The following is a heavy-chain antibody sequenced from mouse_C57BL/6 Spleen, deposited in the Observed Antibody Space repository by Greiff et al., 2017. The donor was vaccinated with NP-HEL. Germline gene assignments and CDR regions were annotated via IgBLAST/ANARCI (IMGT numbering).Heavy chain of an antibody. J-gene: IGHJ1*03. D-gene: IGHD1-1*01. V-gene: IGHV1-81*01. CDR1: GYTFTSYG. CDR2: IYPRSGNT. Sequence: QVQLQQSGAELARPGASVKLSCKASGYTFTSYGISWVKQRTGQGLEWIGEIYPRSGNTYYNEKFKGKATLTADKSSSTAYMELRSLTSEDSAVYICGPFITTVVEGYFEVWGTGTTVTVSS. CDR3: GPFITTVVEGYFEV.